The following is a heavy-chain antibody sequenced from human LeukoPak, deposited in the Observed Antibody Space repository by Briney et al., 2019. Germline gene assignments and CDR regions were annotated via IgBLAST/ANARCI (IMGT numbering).Heavy chain of an antibody. CDR2: IYYSGST. CDR1: GGSISSSSYY. CDR3: ARDWFGGDAFDI. Sequence: PAETLSLTCTVSGGSISSSSYYWGWIRQPPGKGLEWIGSIYYSGSTYYNPSLKSRVTISVDTSKNQFSLKLSSVTAADTAVYYCARDWFGGDAFDIWGQGTMVTVSS. V-gene: IGHV4-39*07. D-gene: IGHD3-10*01. J-gene: IGHJ3*02.